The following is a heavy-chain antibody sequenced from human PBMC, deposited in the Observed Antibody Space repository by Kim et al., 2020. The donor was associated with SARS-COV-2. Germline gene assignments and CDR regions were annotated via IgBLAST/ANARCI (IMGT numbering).Heavy chain of an antibody. V-gene: IGHV3-15*01. D-gene: IGHD5-12*01. Sequence: YSAAMKGRFSISRDDSKNTLYLQMNSLKTEDTAVYYCTTYYNAYDHYFDYWGQGTLVTVSS. J-gene: IGHJ4*02. CDR3: TTYYNAYDHYFDY.